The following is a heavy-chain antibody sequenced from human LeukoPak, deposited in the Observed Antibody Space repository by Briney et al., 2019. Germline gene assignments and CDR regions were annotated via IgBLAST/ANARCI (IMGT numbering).Heavy chain of an antibody. D-gene: IGHD6-19*01. CDR2: INHSGST. Sequence: SETLSLTCAVYGGSFSGYYWSWIRQPPGKGLEWIGEINHSGSTNYNPSLKSRVTISVDTSKNQFSLKLSSVTAADTAVYYCARGRRSSGWLRYWGQGTLVTVSS. J-gene: IGHJ4*02. CDR3: ARGRRSSGWLRY. CDR1: GGSFSGYY. V-gene: IGHV4-34*01.